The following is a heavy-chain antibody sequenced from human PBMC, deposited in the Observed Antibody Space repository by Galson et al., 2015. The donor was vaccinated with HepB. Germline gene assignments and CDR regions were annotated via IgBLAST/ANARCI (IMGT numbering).Heavy chain of an antibody. CDR2: VSSYSGNT. J-gene: IGHJ4*02. CDR3: ARGDTFNNPWDFEI. Sequence: SVKVSCKASGFPFDRYYFYWVRQAPGQGLEWLGWVSSYSGNTDYVQRLQGRLTMTTDTSATTVYMELRSLRPDDTAVYYCARGDTFNNPWDFEIWGQGTLLTVSS. D-gene: IGHD3-9*01. V-gene: IGHV1-18*04. CDR1: GFPFDRYY.